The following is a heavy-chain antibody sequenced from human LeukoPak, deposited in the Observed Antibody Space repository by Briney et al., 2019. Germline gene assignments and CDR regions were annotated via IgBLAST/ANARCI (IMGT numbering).Heavy chain of an antibody. J-gene: IGHJ4*02. V-gene: IGHV4-30-2*01. Sequence: SETLSLTCAVSGGSISSGGYSWSWIRQPPGKGLEWIGYIYHSGSTYYNPSLKSRVTISVDTSKNQFSLNLSSVTAADTAVYYCARSKGLDYFDYWGQGTLVTVSS. CDR3: ARSKGLDYFDY. CDR2: IYHSGST. CDR1: GGSISSGGYS.